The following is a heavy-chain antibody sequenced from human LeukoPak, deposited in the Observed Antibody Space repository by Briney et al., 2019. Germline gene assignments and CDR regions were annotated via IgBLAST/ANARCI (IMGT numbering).Heavy chain of an antibody. D-gene: IGHD4-17*01. CDR1: GGSISSYY. J-gene: IGHJ4*02. CDR3: ARAYGDYVNY. CDR2: IYYSGST. Sequence: PSETLSLTCTVSGGSISSYYWSWIRQPPGKGLEWIGYIYYSGSTNYNPSLKSRVTISVDTSKNQFSLKLSSVTAADTAVYCCARAYGDYVNYWGQGTLVTVSS. V-gene: IGHV4-59*01.